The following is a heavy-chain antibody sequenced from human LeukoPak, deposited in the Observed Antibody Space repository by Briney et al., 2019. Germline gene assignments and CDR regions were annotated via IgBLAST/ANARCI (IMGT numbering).Heavy chain of an antibody. CDR3: ARSHIPRYDYVWGSYRPDDAFDI. V-gene: IGHV3-11*01. D-gene: IGHD3-16*02. J-gene: IGHJ3*02. CDR2: ISSSGSTI. Sequence: PGGSLRLSCAASGFTFSDYYMSWIRQAPGKGLEWVSYISSSGSTIYYADSVKGRFTISRDNAKNSLYLQMNSLRAEDTAVYYCARSHIPRYDYVWGSYRPDDAFDIWGQGTMVTVSS. CDR1: GFTFSDYY.